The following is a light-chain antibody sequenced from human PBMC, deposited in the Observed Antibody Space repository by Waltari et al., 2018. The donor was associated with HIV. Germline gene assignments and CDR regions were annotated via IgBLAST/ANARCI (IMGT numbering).Light chain of an antibody. CDR3: CSYAGTSTWV. J-gene: IGLJ3*02. CDR2: DVS. CDR1: SSDVGGYNY. V-gene: IGLV2-23*02. Sequence: QSALTQPASVSGSPGQSLTIPCTGTSSDVGGYNYVSWYQQHPGKAPILMIYDVSKRPSGVSIRFSGSKSGNTASLTISGLQAEDEADYYCCSYAGTSTWVFGGGTQLTVL.